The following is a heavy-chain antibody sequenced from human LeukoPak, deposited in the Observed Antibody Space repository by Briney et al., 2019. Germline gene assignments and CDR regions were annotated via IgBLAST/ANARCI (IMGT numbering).Heavy chain of an antibody. CDR2: IYYSGST. D-gene: IGHD3-22*01. V-gene: IGHV4-59*01. CDR1: GGSISSYY. Sequence: SETLSLTCTVSGGSISSYYWNWIRQPPGKGLEWIGYIYYSGSTNYNPSLKSRVTISVDTSKNQFSLKLSSVTAADTAVYYCARGSRTAYYYDSSGQLFDIWGQGTMVTVSS. J-gene: IGHJ3*02. CDR3: ARGSRTAYYYDSSGQLFDI.